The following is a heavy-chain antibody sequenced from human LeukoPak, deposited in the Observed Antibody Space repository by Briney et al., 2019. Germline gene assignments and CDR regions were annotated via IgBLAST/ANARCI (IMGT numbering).Heavy chain of an antibody. Sequence: GESLKISCKGCGYSFTSYWISWVRQMPGKGLEWMGRIDPSDSYTNYSPSFQGHVTISADKSISTAYLQWSSLKASDTAMYYCALYPAVDTAMVSWFDPWGQGTLVTVSS. CDR3: ALYPAVDTAMVSWFDP. V-gene: IGHV5-10-1*01. D-gene: IGHD5-18*01. J-gene: IGHJ5*02. CDR2: IDPSDSYT. CDR1: GYSFTSYW.